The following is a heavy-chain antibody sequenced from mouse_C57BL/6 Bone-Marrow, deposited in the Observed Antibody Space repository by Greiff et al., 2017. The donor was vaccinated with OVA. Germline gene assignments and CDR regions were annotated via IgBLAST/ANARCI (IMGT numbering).Heavy chain of an antibody. CDR3: ARTWGYYFDY. CDR2: IYPGSGST. J-gene: IGHJ2*01. CDR1: GYPFTSYW. V-gene: IGHV1-55*01. Sequence: QVQLQQPGAELVKPGASVKMSCKASGYPFTSYWITWVKQRPGQGLEWIGEIYPGSGSTNYNEKFKSKATLTVDTSSSTAYMQLSSLTSEDSAVYYGARTWGYYFDYWGQGTTLTVSS.